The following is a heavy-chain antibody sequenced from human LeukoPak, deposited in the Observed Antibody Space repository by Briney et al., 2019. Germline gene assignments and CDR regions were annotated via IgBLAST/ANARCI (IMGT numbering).Heavy chain of an antibody. CDR3: AEEVGSFDY. D-gene: IGHD3-10*01. J-gene: IGHJ4*02. Sequence: GGCLRLSCAASGLTFSSSAMSWVRQAPGKGLEWVSVISGSGDTTYYADSVKGRFTISRDNSKKTLYLQMTSLRAEDTAVYYCAEEVGSFDYWGQGTLVTVS. CDR1: GLTFSSSA. V-gene: IGHV3-23*01. CDR2: ISGSGDTT.